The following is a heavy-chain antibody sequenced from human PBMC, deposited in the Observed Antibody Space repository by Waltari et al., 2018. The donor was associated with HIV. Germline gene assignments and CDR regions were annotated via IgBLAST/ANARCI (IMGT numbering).Heavy chain of an antibody. V-gene: IGHV3-66*01. CDR2: IYSGGST. D-gene: IGHD2-15*01. J-gene: IGHJ4*02. CDR3: ARDYRGESGGSPFDY. Sequence: EVQLVESGGGLVQPGGSLRRSCAASDILVSNNYMSWVRQAPGKGLEWVSVIYSGGSTYYAESVRGRFTISRDNSKNTLYLQMNSLRVEDTAVYYCARDYRGESGGSPFDYWGQGTLVTVSS. CDR1: DILVSNNY.